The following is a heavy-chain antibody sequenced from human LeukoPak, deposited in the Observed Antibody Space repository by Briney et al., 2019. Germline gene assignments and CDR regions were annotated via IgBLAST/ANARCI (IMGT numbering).Heavy chain of an antibody. D-gene: IGHD6-13*01. Sequence: GGSLRLSCAASGFTFDDYAMHWVRQAPGKGLEWVSVIYSGGSTYYADSVKGRFTISRDNSKNTLYLQMNNLRAEDTAVYYCARAGSSSWYWYFQHWGQGTLVTVSS. V-gene: IGHV3-53*01. CDR3: ARAGSSSWYWYFQH. J-gene: IGHJ1*01. CDR2: IYSGGST. CDR1: GFTFDDYA.